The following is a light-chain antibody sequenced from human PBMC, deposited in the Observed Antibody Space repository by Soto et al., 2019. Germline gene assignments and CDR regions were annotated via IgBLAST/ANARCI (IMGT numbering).Light chain of an antibody. CDR2: LNSDGSH. Sequence: QPVLTQSPSASASLGASVKLTCTLSSGHSSYTIAWHQQQPEKGPRYLMTLNSDGSHSKGDGIPDRFSGSSSGAERYLSIYSIQSEDEADYYCQTWGTGIEVFGGGTKLTVL. V-gene: IGLV4-69*01. CDR1: SGHSSYT. CDR3: QTWGTGIEV. J-gene: IGLJ3*02.